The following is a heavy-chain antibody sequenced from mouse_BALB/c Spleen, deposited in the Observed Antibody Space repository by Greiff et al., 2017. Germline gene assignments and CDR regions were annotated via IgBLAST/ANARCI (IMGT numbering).Heavy chain of an antibody. CDR1: GFTFSSYA. CDR2: ISSGGSYT. Sequence: EVMLVESGGGLVKPGGSLKLSCAASGFTFSSYAMSWVRQSPEKRLEWVAEISSGGSYTYYPDTVTGRFTISRDNAKNTLYLEMSSLRSEDTAMYYCARAGSSYGFAYWGQGTLVTVSA. V-gene: IGHV5-9-4*01. J-gene: IGHJ3*01. CDR3: ARAGSSYGFAY. D-gene: IGHD1-1*01.